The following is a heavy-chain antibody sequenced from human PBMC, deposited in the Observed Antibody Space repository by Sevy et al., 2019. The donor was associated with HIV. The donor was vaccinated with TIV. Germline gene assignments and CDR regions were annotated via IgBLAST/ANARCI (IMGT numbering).Heavy chain of an antibody. D-gene: IGHD3-22*01. Sequence: ASVKVSCKASGYTFTSYGISWVRQAPGQGLEWMGWISAYNGNTNYAQKLQGRVTMTTDTSTSTAYMELRSLRSDDTAVYYCARVLYDSSGYLYHYYYYGMDVWGQGTTVTVSS. J-gene: IGHJ6*02. CDR3: ARVLYDSSGYLYHYYYYGMDV. CDR1: GYTFTSYG. CDR2: ISAYNGNT. V-gene: IGHV1-18*01.